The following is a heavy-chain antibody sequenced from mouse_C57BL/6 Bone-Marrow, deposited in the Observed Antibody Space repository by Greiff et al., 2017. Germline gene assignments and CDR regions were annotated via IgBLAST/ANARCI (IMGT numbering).Heavy chain of an antibody. CDR1: GYTFTDYY. J-gene: IGHJ3*01. CDR2: INPYNGGT. Sequence: EVQLQESGPVLVKPGASVKMSCKASGYTFTDYYMNWVKQSHGKSLEWIGVINPYNGGTSYNQKFKGKATLTVDKSSSTAYMELNSLTSEDSAVYYCARERGWLLLFAYWGQGTLVTVSA. CDR3: ARERGWLLLFAY. D-gene: IGHD2-3*01. V-gene: IGHV1-19*01.